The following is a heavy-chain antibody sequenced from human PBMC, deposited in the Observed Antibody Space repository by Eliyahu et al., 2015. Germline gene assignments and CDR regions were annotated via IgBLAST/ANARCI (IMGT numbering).Heavy chain of an antibody. D-gene: IGHD6-13*01. CDR1: GXTFTSYG. V-gene: IGHV1-18*01. Sequence: QVQLVQSGAEVKKPGASVKVSCXASGXTFTSYGISWVRQAPXQGLEWMGWISAYNGNTNYAQKLQGRVTMTTDTSTSTAYMELRSLRSDDTAVYYCARSSNAAPDYYYYGMDVWGQGTTVTVSS. CDR2: ISAYNGNT. CDR3: ARSSNAAPDYYYYGMDV. J-gene: IGHJ6*02.